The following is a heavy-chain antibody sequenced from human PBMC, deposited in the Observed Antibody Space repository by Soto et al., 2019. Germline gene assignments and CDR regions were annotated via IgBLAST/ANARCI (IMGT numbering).Heavy chain of an antibody. CDR1: GGSISSGDYY. J-gene: IGHJ5*02. CDR2: IYYSGST. CDR3: DRVDYSNYWFDP. D-gene: IGHD4-4*01. V-gene: IGHV4-30-4*01. Sequence: SETLSLTCTVSGGSISSGDYYWSWIRQPPGKGLEWIGYIYYSGSTYYNPSLKSRVTISVDTSKNQFSLKLSSVTAADTAVYYCDRVDYSNYWFDPWGQGTLVTVSS.